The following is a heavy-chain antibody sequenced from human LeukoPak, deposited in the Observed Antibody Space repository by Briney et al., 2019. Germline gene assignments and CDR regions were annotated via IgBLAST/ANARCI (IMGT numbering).Heavy chain of an antibody. CDR1: GGSISSYY. CDR2: IYYSGST. D-gene: IGHD1-26*01. J-gene: IGHJ4*02. V-gene: IGHV4-59*01. CDR3: AGSGSYYYFDY. Sequence: PSETLSLTCTVSGGSISSYYWSWIRQPAGKGLEWIGYIYYSGSTNYNPSLKSRVTISIDTSKNQFSLKLSSVTAADTAVYYCAGSGSYYYFDYWGQGTLVTVSS.